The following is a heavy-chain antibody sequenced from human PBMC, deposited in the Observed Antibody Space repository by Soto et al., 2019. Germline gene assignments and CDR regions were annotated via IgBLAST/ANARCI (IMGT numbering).Heavy chain of an antibody. V-gene: IGHV4-61*01. Sequence: PSETLSLTCVVSGDSVSSGSHHWSWIRQPPGKTLGWIGYVHSNGFTKYSPSLQSRVTMSVDTSKNQFSLRLSSVTAADTAVYYCARADLNRGVQLYFDYWGQGIPVTVSS. D-gene: IGHD3-10*01. CDR3: ARADLNRGVQLYFDY. J-gene: IGHJ4*02. CDR2: VHSNGFT. CDR1: GDSVSSGSHH.